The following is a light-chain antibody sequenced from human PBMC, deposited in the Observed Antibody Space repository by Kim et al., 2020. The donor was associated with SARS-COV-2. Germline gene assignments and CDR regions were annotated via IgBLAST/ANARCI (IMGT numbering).Light chain of an antibody. J-gene: IGKJ1*01. Sequence: ASVGDRVTITCRASQSLSSWLAWYQQKPGKAPKLLIYKASSLESGVPSRFSGSGSGTEFTLTISSLQPDDFATYYCQQYNSYSWTFGQGTKVEIK. V-gene: IGKV1-5*03. CDR2: KAS. CDR3: QQYNSYSWT. CDR1: QSLSSW.